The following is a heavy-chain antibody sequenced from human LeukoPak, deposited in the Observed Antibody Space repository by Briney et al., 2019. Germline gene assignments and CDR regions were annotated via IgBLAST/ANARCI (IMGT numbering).Heavy chain of an antibody. V-gene: IGHV3-23*01. CDR2: ISTSGSST. CDR1: GFTFSSFV. Sequence: PGGSLRLSCAASGFTFSSFVMSWVRQAPGKGLEWVSTISTSGSSTYYADSVKGRFTISRDNSKNTLYLQMNSLRAEDTAVYHCAKRAYYSFDYWGQGTLVTVSS. J-gene: IGHJ4*02. CDR3: AKRAYYSFDY. D-gene: IGHD4/OR15-4a*01.